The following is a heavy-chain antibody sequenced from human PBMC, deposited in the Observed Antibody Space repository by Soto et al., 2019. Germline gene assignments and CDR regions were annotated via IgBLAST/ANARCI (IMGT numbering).Heavy chain of an antibody. J-gene: IGHJ4*02. CDR2: IFYSGNTNY. D-gene: IGHD3-10*01. CDR3: ARHARFAAYFDY. V-gene: IGHV4-59*08. Sequence: SETLSLTCTVSGGSINNYYWSWIRPPPGKGLEWIGYIFYSGNTNYNYNPSLRSRVTISLDMSKNQFSLRLTSVIAADTAVYYCARHARFAAYFDYWGQGTLVTVSS. CDR1: GGSINNYY.